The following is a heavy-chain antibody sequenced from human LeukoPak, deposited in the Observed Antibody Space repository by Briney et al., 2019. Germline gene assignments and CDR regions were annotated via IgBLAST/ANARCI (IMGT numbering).Heavy chain of an antibody. J-gene: IGHJ3*02. CDR2: ISSSSSYI. D-gene: IGHD6-13*01. CDR1: GFTFSSYS. Sequence: GGSLRLSCAASGFTFSSYSMNWVRQAPGKGLEWVSSISSSSSYIYYADSVKGRFTISRDNAKNSLYLQMNSLRAEDTAVYYCARVHKAGRYSSSWYGAFDIWGQGTMVTVSS. CDR3: ARVHKAGRYSSSWYGAFDI. V-gene: IGHV3-21*01.